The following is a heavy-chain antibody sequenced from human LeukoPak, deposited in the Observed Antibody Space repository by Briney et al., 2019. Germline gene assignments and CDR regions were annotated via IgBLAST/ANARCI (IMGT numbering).Heavy chain of an antibody. J-gene: IGHJ4*02. Sequence: PGRSLRLSCSASGFTFNNYDMHRVRQAPGKGLEGVAVISYDGSNKYYADSVKGRFTISRDNSKNTLYLQMNSLRAEDAALYYCAKDEYVVANGVDYWGQGTPVTVSS. D-gene: IGHD2-15*01. CDR2: ISYDGSNK. CDR1: GFTFNNYD. V-gene: IGHV3-30*18. CDR3: AKDEYVVANGVDY.